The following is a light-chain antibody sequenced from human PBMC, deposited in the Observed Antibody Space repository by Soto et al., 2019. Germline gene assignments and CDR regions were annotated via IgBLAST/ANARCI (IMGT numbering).Light chain of an antibody. Sequence: DIQMTQSPSSLSASVGDRVTITCQASQDISNYLNWYQQKPGKAPKLLIHGASNLETGVPSRFSGSGSGTDFTFTISSLQPEDIATYYCQQYDNLPPYTFGQGTKLEIK. J-gene: IGKJ2*01. CDR3: QQYDNLPPYT. CDR2: GAS. V-gene: IGKV1-33*01. CDR1: QDISNY.